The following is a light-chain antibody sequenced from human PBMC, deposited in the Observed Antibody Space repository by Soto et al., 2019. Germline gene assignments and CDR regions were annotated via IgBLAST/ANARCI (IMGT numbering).Light chain of an antibody. Sequence: QAVVTQEPSLTVSPGGTVTLTCGSSTGTVTSGHYPYWFQQKPGQAPTTLIYATSNKHSWTPARFSGSLLGGKAALTLSGVQPEDEAEYYCLLYYGDSHVFGGGTKLTVL. CDR2: ATS. V-gene: IGLV7-46*01. J-gene: IGLJ2*01. CDR1: TGTVTSGHY. CDR3: LLYYGDSHV.